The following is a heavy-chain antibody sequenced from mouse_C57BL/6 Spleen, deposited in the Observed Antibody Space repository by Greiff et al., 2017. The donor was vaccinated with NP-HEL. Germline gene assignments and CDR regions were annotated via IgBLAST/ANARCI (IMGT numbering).Heavy chain of an antibody. CDR3: APRDSSGYFDY. Sequence: QVQLQQPGAELVKPGASVKVSCKASGYTFTSYWMHWVKQRPGQGLEWIGRIHPSDSDTNYNQKFKGKATLTVDKSSSPAYMQLSSLTSEDSAVYYCAPRDSSGYFDYWGQGTTLTVSS. D-gene: IGHD3-2*02. CDR2: IHPSDSDT. J-gene: IGHJ2*01. CDR1: GYTFTSYW. V-gene: IGHV1-74*01.